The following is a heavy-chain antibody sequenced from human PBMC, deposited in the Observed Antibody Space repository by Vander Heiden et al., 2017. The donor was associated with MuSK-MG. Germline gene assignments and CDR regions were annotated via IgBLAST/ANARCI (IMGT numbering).Heavy chain of an antibody. D-gene: IGHD6-6*01. CDR2: ISGSGGST. V-gene: IGHV3-23*04. J-gene: IGHJ6*03. Sequence: EVQLVESGGGLVQPGGSLRLSCSASGFTFSSYAMSWVRQAPGKGLEWVSAISGSGGSTYYADSVKGRFTISRDNSKNTLYLQMNSLRAEDTAVYYCAKDASSSLYYYYYMDVWGQGTTGTVSS. CDR3: AKDASSSLYYYYYMDV. CDR1: GFTFSSYA.